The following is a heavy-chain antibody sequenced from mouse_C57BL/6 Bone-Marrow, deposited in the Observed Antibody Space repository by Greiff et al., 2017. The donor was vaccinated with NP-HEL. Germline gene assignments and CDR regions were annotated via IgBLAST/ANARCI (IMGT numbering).Heavy chain of an antibody. V-gene: IGHV1-72*01. J-gene: IGHJ2*01. D-gene: IGHD1-1*01. CDR1: GYTFTSYW. CDR3: ASYYGSSYQYYCDY. CDR2: IDPYSGGT. Sequence: QVQLQQPGAELVQPGASVQLSCKASGYTFTSYWMHWVTQRPGRGLEWIGRIDPYSGGTKYNEKFKSKATLTVYKPSSTAYMQLSSLTSEDSAVYYCASYYGSSYQYYCDYWGQGTTLTVSS.